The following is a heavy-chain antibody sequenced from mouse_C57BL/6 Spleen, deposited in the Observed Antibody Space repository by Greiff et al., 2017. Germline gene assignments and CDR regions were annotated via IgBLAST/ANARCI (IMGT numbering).Heavy chain of an antibody. V-gene: IGHV1-62-2*01. CDR2: FYPGSGSI. CDR3: ARHGDYDGEYYAMDY. J-gene: IGHJ4*01. Sequence: QVQLKESGAELVKPGASVKLSCKASGYTFTEYTIHWVKQRSGQGLEWIGWFYPGSGSIKYNEKFKDKATLTADKSSSTVYMELSRMTSEDAAVYFCARHGDYDGEYYAMDYWGQGTSVTVSS. CDR1: GYTFTEYT. D-gene: IGHD2-12*01.